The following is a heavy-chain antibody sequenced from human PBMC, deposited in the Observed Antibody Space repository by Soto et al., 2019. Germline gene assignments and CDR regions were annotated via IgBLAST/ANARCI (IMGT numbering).Heavy chain of an antibody. CDR2: IYNSGTT. V-gene: IGHV4-30-4*01. Sequence: QVQLQESGPGLVKPSQTLSLTCTVSGGSINRGGYFWSWIRQTPGKGLEWIGHIYNSGTTYTNPALNNRATISGDTSPNQFSLNLKSVTAADTAVYYCARGPSADKVDYWGQGTLVTVSS. CDR3: ARGPSADKVDY. D-gene: IGHD3-3*01. CDR1: GGSINRGGYF. J-gene: IGHJ4*02.